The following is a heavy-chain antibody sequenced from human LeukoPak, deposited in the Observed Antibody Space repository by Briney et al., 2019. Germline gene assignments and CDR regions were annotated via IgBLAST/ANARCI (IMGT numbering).Heavy chain of an antibody. Sequence: RGSLRLSCTTSGFIFSNYGMHWVRHAPAEGLEWVALIRNDIPKDGINKYYADSVRGRFTISRDNSKNTVYLQTNSLRVADTAMYYCAKGDSNWGQGTLVTVSS. CDR2: IRNDIPKDGINK. V-gene: IGHV3-30*02. J-gene: IGHJ4*02. D-gene: IGHD6-13*01. CDR1: GFIFSNYG. CDR3: AKGDSN.